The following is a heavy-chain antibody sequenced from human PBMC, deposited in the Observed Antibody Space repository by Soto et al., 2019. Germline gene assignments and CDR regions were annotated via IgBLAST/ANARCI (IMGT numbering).Heavy chain of an antibody. CDR1: GFTFSTYA. V-gene: IGHV3-23*01. CDR2: ISGSGAGT. Sequence: GGSLRLSCAASGFTFSTYAMNWVRQAPGKGLEGVSVISGSGAGTYYADSVKGRFTISRDNSKNTLYLQMNSLTTEDTAVYYCAKWYSAYGFSDGWGQGTLVTVSS. J-gene: IGHJ4*02. CDR3: AKWYSAYGFSDG. D-gene: IGHD5-12*01.